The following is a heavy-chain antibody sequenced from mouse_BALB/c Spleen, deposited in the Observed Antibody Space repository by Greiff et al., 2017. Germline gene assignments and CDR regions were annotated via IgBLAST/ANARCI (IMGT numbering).Heavy chain of an antibody. CDR3: AKQITTGGYAMDY. J-gene: IGHJ4*01. V-gene: IGHV2-5-1*01. CDR2: IWRGGST. CDR1: GFSLTSYG. D-gene: IGHD2-4*01. Sequence: VKLMESGPSLVQPSQSLSITCTVSGFSLTSYGVHWVRQSPGKGLEWLGVIWRGGSTDYNAAFMSRLSITKDNSKSQVFFKMNSLQADDTAIYYCAKQITTGGYAMDYWGQGTSVTVSS.